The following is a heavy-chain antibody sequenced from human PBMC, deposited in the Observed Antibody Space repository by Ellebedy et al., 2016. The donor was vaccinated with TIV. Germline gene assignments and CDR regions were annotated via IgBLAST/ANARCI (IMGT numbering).Heavy chain of an antibody. Sequence: ASVKVSCKASGYTFSRYAIHWVRQAPGQRLEWMGWINAGNGNTKYSQKFQGRVIITRDTSATTAYMELSSLRFEDTAVYYCARGMYYSDSSGYSAYLDLWGRGTLVTVSS. CDR1: GYTFSRYA. D-gene: IGHD3-22*01. CDR2: INAGNGNT. J-gene: IGHJ2*01. V-gene: IGHV1-3*01. CDR3: ARGMYYSDSSGYSAYLDL.